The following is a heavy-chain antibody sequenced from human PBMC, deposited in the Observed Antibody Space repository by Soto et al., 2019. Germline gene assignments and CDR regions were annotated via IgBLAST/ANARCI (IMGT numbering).Heavy chain of an antibody. CDR2: IYWDDDK. J-gene: IGHJ4*02. CDR3: AHTTEGYYYDSSGYSLDY. CDR1: GFSLSTSGVG. D-gene: IGHD3-22*01. V-gene: IGHV2-5*02. Sequence: QITLKESGPTLVKPTQTLTLTCTFSGFSLSTSGVGVGWIRQPPGKALEWLALIYWDDDKRYSPSLKSRLTITKDTSKNQVVLTMTNMDPVDTATYYCAHTTEGYYYDSSGYSLDYWGQGTLVTVSS.